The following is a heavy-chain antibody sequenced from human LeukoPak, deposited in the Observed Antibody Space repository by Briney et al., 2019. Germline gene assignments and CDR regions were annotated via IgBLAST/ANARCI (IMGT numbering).Heavy chain of an antibody. CDR2: INPNSGDT. Sequence: ASVNVSCKASGYTFSDYFMHWVRQAPGQGLEWMGWINPNSGDTNYAQKFQGRVTMTRDTSISTVYMELSSLRSDDTAVYYCAKGRLSGSYNRFDYWGLGTLVTVSS. CDR3: AKGRLSGSYNRFDY. D-gene: IGHD1-26*01. J-gene: IGHJ4*02. CDR1: GYTFSDYF. V-gene: IGHV1-2*02.